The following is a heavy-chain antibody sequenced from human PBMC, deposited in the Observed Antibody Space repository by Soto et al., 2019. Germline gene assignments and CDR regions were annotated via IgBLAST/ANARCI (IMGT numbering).Heavy chain of an antibody. CDR1: GGSFSSGDYY. CDR2: IYYTGST. CDR3: ARIHFGDEPSYYYYGMDV. V-gene: IGHV4-30-4*01. J-gene: IGHJ6*02. Sequence: QVQLQESGPGVVKPSQTLSLTCTVSGGSFSSGDYYWSWVRQPPGKGLEWIGYIYYTGSTFNNPPRKSRVSISIDTSKTQFSLKLSSVTAADTAVYYCARIHFGDEPSYYYYGMDVWGQGTTVTVSS. D-gene: IGHD4-17*01.